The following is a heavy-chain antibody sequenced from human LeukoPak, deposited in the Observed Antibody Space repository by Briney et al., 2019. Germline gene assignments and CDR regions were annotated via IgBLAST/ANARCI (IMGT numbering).Heavy chain of an antibody. Sequence: SETLSLTCTVSGGSISSYYWSWIRQPPGKGLEWIGYIFYRGSTNYNPSLKSRITMSVDTSKNQFSLKLSSVTAADTAVYYCARDPAMIVVPTGTAGAFDVWGQGTVVTVSS. CDR2: IFYRGST. V-gene: IGHV4-59*12. D-gene: IGHD3-22*01. CDR1: GGSISSYY. J-gene: IGHJ3*01. CDR3: ARDPAMIVVPTGTAGAFDV.